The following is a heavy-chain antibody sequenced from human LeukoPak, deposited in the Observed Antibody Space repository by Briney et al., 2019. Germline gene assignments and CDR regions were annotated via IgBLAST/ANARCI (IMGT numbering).Heavy chain of an antibody. V-gene: IGHV3-30-3*01. CDR3: AREVRPTHFDY. J-gene: IGHJ4*02. Sequence: GGSLRLSCAASGFTFSSYAMHWVRQAPGKGLEWVAVISYDGSNKYYADSVKGRFTISRDNSKNTLYLQMNSLRAEDTAVYYCAREVRPTHFDYWGQGTLVTVSS. CDR2: ISYDGSNK. D-gene: IGHD3-10*01. CDR1: GFTFSSYA.